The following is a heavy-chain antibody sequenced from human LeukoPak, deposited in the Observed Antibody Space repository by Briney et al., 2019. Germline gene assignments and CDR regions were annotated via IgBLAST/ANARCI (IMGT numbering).Heavy chain of an antibody. CDR2: MTPNSEKR. CDR3: ARGRGWGILHS. D-gene: IGHD6-19*01. J-gene: IGHJ4*02. Sequence: GAAVKVSCKTSGYPFTSYDIHWVRQAAGHGVEWMSWMTPNSEKRAYAQKFQGRVTMTTNTSIDTAYMELSSLTVDDTAIYYCARGRGWGILHSWGQGHLVTVPS. CDR1: GYPFTSYD. V-gene: IGHV1-8*01.